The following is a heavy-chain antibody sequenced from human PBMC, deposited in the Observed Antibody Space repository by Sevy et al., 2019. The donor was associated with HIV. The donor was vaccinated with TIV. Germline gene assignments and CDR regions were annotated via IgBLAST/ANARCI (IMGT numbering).Heavy chain of an antibody. Sequence: SLRLSCAASGFSFSSYGMHWVRQAPGKGLEWVALIWFDGSNSYYADSVKGRFTISRDTSKNTVYLQMNSLRAEDTAVYYCARDHEFYDYGDYGPTFFPDYWGQGNLVTVSS. V-gene: IGHV3-33*01. CDR1: GFSFSSYG. J-gene: IGHJ4*02. CDR2: IWFDGSNS. D-gene: IGHD4-17*01. CDR3: ARDHEFYDYGDYGPTFFPDY.